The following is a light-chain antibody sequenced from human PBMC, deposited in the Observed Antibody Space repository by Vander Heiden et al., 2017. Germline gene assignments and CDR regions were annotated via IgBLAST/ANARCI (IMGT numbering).Light chain of an antibody. CDR3: QSADSSGTYVV. V-gene: IGLV3-25*03. CDR1: ALPKQY. Sequence: SYELTQPPSVSVSPGQTARITCSGDALPKQYAYWYQQTPGQAPVLVIYKDSERPSVIPERFSGSSSGTTVTLTISGVQAEDEADYYCQSADSSGTYVVFGGGTKLTVL. J-gene: IGLJ2*01. CDR2: KDS.